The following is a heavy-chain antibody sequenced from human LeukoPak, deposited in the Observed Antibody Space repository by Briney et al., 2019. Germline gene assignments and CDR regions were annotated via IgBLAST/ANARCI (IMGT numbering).Heavy chain of an antibody. CDR3: ARHVGGGYWYFDY. J-gene: IGHJ2*01. CDR2: ILYSGTT. D-gene: IGHD2-15*01. CDR1: GFTFSDYY. Sequence: PGGSLRLSCAASGFTFSDYYMGWIRLPPGKGLEWIGSILYSGTTYNNPSLKSRVTMSVGTSKNQFSLRLNSVTAADTAVYYCARHVGGGYWYFDYWGRGTQVTVSS. V-gene: IGHV4-59*04.